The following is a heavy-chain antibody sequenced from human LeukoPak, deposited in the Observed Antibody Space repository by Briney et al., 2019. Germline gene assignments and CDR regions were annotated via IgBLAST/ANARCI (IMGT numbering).Heavy chain of an antibody. J-gene: IGHJ4*02. CDR1: GGSISSYY. D-gene: IGHD3-10*01. CDR3: ARVYGSGSYDFDY. Sequence: SETLSLTCTVSGGSISSYYWSWIRQPPGKGLEWIGYIYYSGSTNYNPSLKSRVTISVDTSKNQFSLKLSSVTAADTAVYYCARVYGSGSYDFDYWGQGTLVTVSS. CDR2: IYYSGST. V-gene: IGHV4-59*01.